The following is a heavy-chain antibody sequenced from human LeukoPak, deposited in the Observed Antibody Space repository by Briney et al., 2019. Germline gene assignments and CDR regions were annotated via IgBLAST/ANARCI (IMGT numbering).Heavy chain of an antibody. CDR3: GGGYSYGYVDY. D-gene: IGHD5-18*01. J-gene: IGHJ4*02. Sequence: SETLSLTCAVYGGSFSGYYWSWIRQPPGKGLEWIGYIYYSGSTNYNPSLKSRVTISVDTSKNQFSLKLSSVTAADTAVYYCGGGYSYGYVDYWGQGTLVAVSS. CDR2: IYYSGST. CDR1: GGSFSGYY. V-gene: IGHV4-59*01.